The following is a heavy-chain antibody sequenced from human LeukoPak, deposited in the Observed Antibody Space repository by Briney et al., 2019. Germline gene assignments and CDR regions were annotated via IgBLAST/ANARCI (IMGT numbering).Heavy chain of an antibody. Sequence: ASVKVSCKSSVYTFTSYHIHWVRQAPGQRLEWMGMSNPSGGSTTYAQKFQGRVTMTRDTSTSTVYLVLSSLRSEDTAVYYCARDTTAAVYWGQGTLVTVSS. CDR1: VYTFTSYH. CDR2: SNPSGGST. V-gene: IGHV1-46*01. D-gene: IGHD1-14*01. CDR3: ARDTTAAVY. J-gene: IGHJ4*02.